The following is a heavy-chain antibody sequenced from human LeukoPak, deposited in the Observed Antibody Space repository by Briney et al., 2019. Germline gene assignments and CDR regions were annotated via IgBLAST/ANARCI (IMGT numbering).Heavy chain of an antibody. V-gene: IGHV3-15*01. J-gene: IGHJ4*02. D-gene: IGHD5-12*01. CDR2: IKSKTDGGTT. Sequence: GGSLGLSCAASGFTFSYAWMNWVRQAPGKGLEWVGRIKSKTDGGTTDYAASVKGRFTISRDDSKNTLYLQMNSLKTEDTAVYYCTTAYIAATKDFDYWGQGTLVSVSS. CDR3: TTAYIAATKDFDY. CDR1: GFTFSYAW.